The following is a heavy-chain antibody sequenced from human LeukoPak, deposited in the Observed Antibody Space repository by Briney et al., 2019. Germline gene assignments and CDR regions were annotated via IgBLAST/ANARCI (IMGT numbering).Heavy chain of an antibody. CDR1: GFTFSSYS. V-gene: IGHV3-48*04. Sequence: PGGSLRLSCAASGFTFSSYSMNWVRQAPGKGLEWVSYISSSSSTIYYADSVQGRFTISRDNAKNSLYLQMNSLRAEDTAVYYCAKHRRSGYGMDVWGQGTTVTVSS. J-gene: IGHJ6*02. CDR2: ISSSSSTI. CDR3: AKHRRSGYGMDV. D-gene: IGHD1-14*01.